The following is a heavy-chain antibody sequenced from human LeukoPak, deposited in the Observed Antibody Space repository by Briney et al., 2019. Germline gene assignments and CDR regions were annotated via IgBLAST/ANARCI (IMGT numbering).Heavy chain of an antibody. CDR1: GGSISSGGYY. CDR3: ARDLRGYCGGDCYSDAFDI. Sequence: SETLSLTCTVSGGSISSGGYYWSWIRQPPGKGLQWIGYIYYSGSTNYNPSLKSRVTISVDTSKNQFSLKLSSVTAADTAVYYCARDLRGYCGGDCYSDAFDIWGQGTMVTVSS. V-gene: IGHV4-61*08. D-gene: IGHD2-21*02. J-gene: IGHJ3*02. CDR2: IYYSGST.